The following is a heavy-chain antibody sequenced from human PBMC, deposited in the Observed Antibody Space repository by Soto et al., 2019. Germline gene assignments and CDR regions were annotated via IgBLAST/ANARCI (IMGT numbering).Heavy chain of an antibody. CDR2: VHHSWGS. Sequence: QVQLQESGPGLVKPSETLSLSSTVSGGSISSYYWSWFRQSPGKRMEWIGYVHHSWGSSYNPSLQSRVAISLDTSKSQFSLKVTSVTATATAVYYCARQGFGPLHGLVDVWGQGTTVTVSS. CDR1: GGSISSYY. V-gene: IGHV4-59*08. J-gene: IGHJ6*02. D-gene: IGHD3-10*01. CDR3: ARQGFGPLHGLVDV.